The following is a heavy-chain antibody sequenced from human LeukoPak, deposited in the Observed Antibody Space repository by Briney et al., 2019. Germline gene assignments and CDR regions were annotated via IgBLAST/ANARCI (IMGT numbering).Heavy chain of an antibody. V-gene: IGHV3-48*01. Sequence: GGSLRLSCAASGFTFSSYSMNWVRQAPGKGLEWVSYISSSSDNIYYADSVKGRFTISRDNSKNTLYLQMNSLRAEDTAVYYCARDLPAYCGGDCSPGVWGQGTTVTVSS. CDR3: ARDLPAYCGGDCSPGV. D-gene: IGHD2-21*02. CDR1: GFTFSSYS. CDR2: ISSSSDNI. J-gene: IGHJ6*02.